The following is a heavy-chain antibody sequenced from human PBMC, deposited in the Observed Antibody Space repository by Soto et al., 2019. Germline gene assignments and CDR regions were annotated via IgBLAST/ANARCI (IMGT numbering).Heavy chain of an antibody. CDR1: GYTLTELS. J-gene: IGHJ4*02. CDR3: ATSSGYRRYSSGWYGLWFDY. CDR2: YDPEDGET. D-gene: IGHD6-19*01. V-gene: IGHV1-24*01. Sequence: GASVKVSCKVSGYTLTELSIHWVRQAPGKGLEWMGGYDPEDGETIYAQKFQGRVTMTEDTSTDTAYMELSSLRSEDTAVYYCATSSGYRRYSSGWYGLWFDYWGQGTLVTVSS.